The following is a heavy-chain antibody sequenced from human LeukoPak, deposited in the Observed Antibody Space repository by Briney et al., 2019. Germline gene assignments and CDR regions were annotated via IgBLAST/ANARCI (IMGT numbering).Heavy chain of an antibody. CDR3: ARDRKVPPNFDY. J-gene: IGHJ4*02. CDR1: GYTFTSYG. Sequence: VASVKVSCKASGYTFTSYGISWVRQAPGQGLEWMGWTSAYNGNTNYAQKLQGRVTTTTDTSTSTAYMELRSLRSDDTAVYYCARDRKVPPNFDYWGQGTLVTVSS. V-gene: IGHV1-18*01. CDR2: TSAYNGNT. D-gene: IGHD1-14*01.